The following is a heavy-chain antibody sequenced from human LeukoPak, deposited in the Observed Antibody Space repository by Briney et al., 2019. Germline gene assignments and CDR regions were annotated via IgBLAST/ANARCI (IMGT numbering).Heavy chain of an antibody. D-gene: IGHD2-2*02. V-gene: IGHV1-18*01. Sequence: ASVKVSCKASGYTFTSYGISWVRQAPGQGLEWMGWISAYNGNTNYAQKLQGRVTMTTDTSTSTAYMELRSLRSEDTAVYYCARDAYCSSASCHTYYMDVWGKGTTVTVSS. J-gene: IGHJ6*03. CDR3: ARDAYCSSASCHTYYMDV. CDR1: GYTFTSYG. CDR2: ISAYNGNT.